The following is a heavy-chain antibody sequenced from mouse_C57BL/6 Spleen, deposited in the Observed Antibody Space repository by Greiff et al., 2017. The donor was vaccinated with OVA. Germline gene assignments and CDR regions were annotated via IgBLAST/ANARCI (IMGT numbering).Heavy chain of an antibody. Sequence: EVQLQQSGPELVKPGASVKISCKASGYTFTDYYMNWVKQSHGKSLEWIGDINPNNGGTSYNQKFKGKATLTVDKSSSTAYMELRSLTSEDSAGYYCARCYYGSSGFDYWGQGTTLTVSS. V-gene: IGHV1-26*01. CDR3: ARCYYGSSGFDY. CDR2: INPNNGGT. CDR1: GYTFTDYY. D-gene: IGHD1-1*01. J-gene: IGHJ2*01.